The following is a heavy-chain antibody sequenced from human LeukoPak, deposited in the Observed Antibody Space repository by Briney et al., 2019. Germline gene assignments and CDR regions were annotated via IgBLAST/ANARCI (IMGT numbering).Heavy chain of an antibody. D-gene: IGHD1-26*01. CDR1: GFSLSTSGMC. V-gene: IGHV2-70*11. CDR2: IDWDDDK. CDR3: ARIRGYSGSPRGAFDI. J-gene: IGHJ3*02. Sequence: SGPTLVNPTQTLTLTCTFSGFSLSTSGMCVSWIRQPPGKALEWLARIDWDDDKYYSTSLKTRLTISKDTSKNQVVLTMTNMDPVDTATYYCARIRGYSGSPRGAFDIWGQGTMVTVSS.